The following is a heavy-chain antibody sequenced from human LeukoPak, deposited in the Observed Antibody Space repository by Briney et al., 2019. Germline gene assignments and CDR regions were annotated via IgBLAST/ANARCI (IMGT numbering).Heavy chain of an antibody. CDR3: ARELLVGAIDWFDP. D-gene: IGHD1-26*01. CDR2: IYTSGGT. Sequence: PSETLSLTCTVSGGSISSYYWSWIRQPAGKGLEWIGRIYTSGGTNYNPSLKSRVTMSVDTSKNQFSLKLSSVTAADTAVYYCARELLVGAIDWFDPWGQGTLVTVSS. V-gene: IGHV4-4*07. J-gene: IGHJ5*02. CDR1: GGSISSYY.